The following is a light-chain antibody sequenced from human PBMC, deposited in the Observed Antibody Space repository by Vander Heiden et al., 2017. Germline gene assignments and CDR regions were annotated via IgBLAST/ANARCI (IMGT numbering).Light chain of an antibody. Sequence: DIVMTQSPLSLPVTPGEPASISCRPSQSLLHSNGYNYLDWYLQKPGQSPQLLIYLGSNRASGVPDRFSGSGSGTDFTLKISRVEAEDVGVYYCMQALQTPIFGPGTKVDIK. CDR2: LGS. J-gene: IGKJ3*01. V-gene: IGKV2-28*01. CDR3: MQALQTPI. CDR1: QSLLHSNGYNY.